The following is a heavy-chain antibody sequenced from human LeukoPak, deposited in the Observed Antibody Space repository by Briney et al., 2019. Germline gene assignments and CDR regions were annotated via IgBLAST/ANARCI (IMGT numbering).Heavy chain of an antibody. D-gene: IGHD5/OR15-5a*01. CDR3: ARAVSKKGYYFDY. Sequence: GASVKVSCKASGYTFTGYYMHWVRQAPGQGLEWMGWINPNSGGTNYAQKFQGRVTMTRDTSISTAYMELSRLRSDDTAVYYCARAVSKKGYYFDYWGQGTLVTVSS. V-gene: IGHV1-2*02. J-gene: IGHJ4*02. CDR1: GYTFTGYY. CDR2: INPNSGGT.